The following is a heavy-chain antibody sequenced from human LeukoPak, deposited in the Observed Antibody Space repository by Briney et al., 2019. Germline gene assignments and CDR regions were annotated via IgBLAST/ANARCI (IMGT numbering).Heavy chain of an antibody. J-gene: IGHJ4*02. CDR1: GFTVSSNY. Sequence: GGSLRLSCAASGFTVSSNYMSWVRQAPGKGLEWVSVIYSGGSTYYADSVKGRFTISRHNSKNTLYLQMNSLRAEDTAVYYCARAVVDILTGYYPPYYFDYWGKGTLVTVSS. CDR3: ARAVVDILTGYYPPYYFDY. D-gene: IGHD3-9*01. V-gene: IGHV3-53*04. CDR2: IYSGGST.